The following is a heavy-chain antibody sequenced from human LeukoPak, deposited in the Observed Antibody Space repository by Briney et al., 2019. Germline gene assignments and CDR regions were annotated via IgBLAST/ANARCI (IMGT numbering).Heavy chain of an antibody. J-gene: IGHJ5*02. CDR2: ISAYNGNT. D-gene: IGHD2-2*01. V-gene: IGHV1-18*01. Sequence: ASVKVSCKASGGTFSSYAISWVRQAPGQGLEWMGWISAYNGNTNYAQKLQGRVTMTTDTSTSTAYMELRSLRSDDTAVYYCARAFSVVPAASRWFDPWGQGTLVTVSS. CDR1: GGTFSSYA. CDR3: ARAFSVVPAASRWFDP.